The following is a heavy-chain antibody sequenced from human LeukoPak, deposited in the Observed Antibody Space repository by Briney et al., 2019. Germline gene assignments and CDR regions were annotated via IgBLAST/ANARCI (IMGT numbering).Heavy chain of an antibody. CDR1: GFTFRSNA. Sequence: PGGSLRLSCAASGFTFRSNAMSWVRQAPGKGLEWVSAISGSSDPTYYADSVRGRFTISRDNSKNTLSLQMKSLRAEDTAVYYFAKDLGHSSSFDAFDTWGQGTMVTVSS. CDR3: AKDLGHSSSFDAFDT. CDR2: ISGSSDPT. J-gene: IGHJ3*02. D-gene: IGHD6-13*01. V-gene: IGHV3-23*01.